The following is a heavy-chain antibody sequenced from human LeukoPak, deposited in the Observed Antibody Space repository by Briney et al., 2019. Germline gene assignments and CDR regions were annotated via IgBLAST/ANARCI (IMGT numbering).Heavy chain of an antibody. J-gene: IGHJ6*03. CDR2: ISAYNGNT. V-gene: IGHV1-18*01. D-gene: IGHD3-3*01. CDR1: GYTFTSYG. Sequence: ASVKVSCKASGYTFTSYGISWVRQAPGQGLEWMGWISAYNGNTNYAQKLQGRVTMATDTSTSTAYMELRSLRSNDTAVYYGARDGQTYYDFWSGYHYYMDVWGKGTTVTVSS. CDR3: ARDGQTYYDFWSGYHYYMDV.